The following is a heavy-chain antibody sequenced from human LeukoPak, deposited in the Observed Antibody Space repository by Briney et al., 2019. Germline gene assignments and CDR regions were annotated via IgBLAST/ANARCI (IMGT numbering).Heavy chain of an antibody. CDR2: INHSGST. CDR3: ARGRGRLASIAAAGPKKFLVEAFDY. Sequence: PSETLSLTCAVYGGSFSGYYWSWIRQPPGKGLEWIGEINHSGSTNYNPSLKSRVTISVDTSKNQFSLKLSSVTAADTAVYYCARGRGRLASIAAAGPKKFLVEAFDYWGQGTLVTVSS. V-gene: IGHV4-34*01. D-gene: IGHD6-13*01. J-gene: IGHJ4*02. CDR1: GGSFSGYY.